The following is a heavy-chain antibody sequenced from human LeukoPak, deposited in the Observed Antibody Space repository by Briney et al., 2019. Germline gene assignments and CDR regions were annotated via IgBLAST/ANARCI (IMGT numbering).Heavy chain of an antibody. V-gene: IGHV1-69*05. CDR3: AREIAAAGITNYYYYMDV. Sequence: GASVKVSCKASGGTFSSYAISWVRQAPGQGLEWMGGIIPIFRTANYAQKFQGRVTITTDESTSTAYMQLSSLRSEDTAVYYCAREIAAAGITNYYYYMDVWGKGTTVTVSS. CDR1: GGTFSSYA. J-gene: IGHJ6*03. CDR2: IIPIFRTA. D-gene: IGHD6-13*01.